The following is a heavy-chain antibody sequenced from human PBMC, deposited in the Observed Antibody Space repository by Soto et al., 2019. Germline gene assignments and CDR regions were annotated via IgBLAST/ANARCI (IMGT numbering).Heavy chain of an antibody. CDR1: GYTFISYA. V-gene: IGHV1-3*01. Sequence: ASVKVSCKASGYTFISYAIHWVRQAPGQRLEWMGWINAGNGNTKYSQKFQGRVTITRDTSASTAYMELTSLRSEDTAVYYCAREFQGLDYFDYWGQGTLVTVSS. CDR3: AREFQGLDYFDY. CDR2: INAGNGNT. J-gene: IGHJ4*02. D-gene: IGHD2-21*01.